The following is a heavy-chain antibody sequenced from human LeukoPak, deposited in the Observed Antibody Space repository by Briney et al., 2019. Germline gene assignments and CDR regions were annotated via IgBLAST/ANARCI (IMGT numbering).Heavy chain of an antibody. CDR1: GGSISSNTW. D-gene: IGHD5-12*01. Sequence: SGTLSLTCAVSGGSISSNTWWSWVRQPPGKGLEWIGELYHTGSTNYNPSLKSRLTISVDKSKNQFSLKLSSVTAADTAVYYCARDLGGYDYAYFDYWGQGTLVTVSS. V-gene: IGHV4-4*02. CDR3: ARDLGGYDYAYFDY. CDR2: LYHTGST. J-gene: IGHJ4*02.